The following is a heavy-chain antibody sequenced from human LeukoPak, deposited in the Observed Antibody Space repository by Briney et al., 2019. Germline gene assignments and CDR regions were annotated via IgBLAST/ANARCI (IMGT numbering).Heavy chain of an antibody. D-gene: IGHD3-16*01. V-gene: IGHV4-4*07. CDR2: IYSSGNT. CDR1: GGSISSYY. CDR3: ASMGGPARNFDY. J-gene: IGHJ4*02. Sequence: SETLSLTCTVSGGSISSYYWSWVRQPAGKGLEWIGRIYSSGNTNYNPSLKGRVTVSVDTSKNQFSLKLSSVTAADTAVYYCASMGGPARNFDYWGQGTLVTVSS.